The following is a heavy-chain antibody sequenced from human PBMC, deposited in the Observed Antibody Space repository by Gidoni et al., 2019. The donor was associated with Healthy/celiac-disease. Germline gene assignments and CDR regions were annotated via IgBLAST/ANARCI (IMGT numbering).Heavy chain of an antibody. CDR3: ARGLRWELHGEFDY. V-gene: IGHV3-33*01. CDR1: GFTFSSYG. CDR2: IWYDGSNK. D-gene: IGHD1-26*01. Sequence: QVQLVESGGGVVQPGRSLRLSCAASGFTFSSYGMHWVRQAPGKGLEWVAVIWYDGSNKYYADSVKGRFTISRDNSKNTLYLQMNSLRAEDTAVYYCARGLRWELHGEFDYWGQGTLVTVSS. J-gene: IGHJ4*02.